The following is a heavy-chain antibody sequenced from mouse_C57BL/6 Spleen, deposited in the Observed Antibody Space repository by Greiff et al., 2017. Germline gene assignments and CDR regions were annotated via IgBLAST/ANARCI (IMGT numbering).Heavy chain of an antibody. CDR3: ARLSSGYPSVDY. CDR2: IDPSDSYT. CDR1: GYTFTSYW. D-gene: IGHD3-2*02. J-gene: IGHJ2*01. V-gene: IGHV1-59*01. Sequence: QVQLQQPGAELVRPGTSVKLSCKASGYTFTSYWMHWVKQRPGQGLEWIGVIDPSDSYTNYNQKFKGKATLTVDTSSSTAYMQLSSLTSEDSAVYYCARLSSGYPSVDYWGQGTTLTVSS.